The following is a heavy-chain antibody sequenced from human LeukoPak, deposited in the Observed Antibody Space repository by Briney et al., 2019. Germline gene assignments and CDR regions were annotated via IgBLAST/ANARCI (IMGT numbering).Heavy chain of an antibody. CDR1: GFTFSTYC. D-gene: IGHD3-3*01. J-gene: IGHJ4*02. Sequence: GGSLRLSCAASGFTFSTYCMHWVRQAPGKGPMWVSRICPDGTVTNYADSVKARFIISRDNARNTVYLQMNSLRVEDTAVYYCVKDFGRIRGTPDSWGQGTLVTVSS. CDR2: ICPDGTVT. CDR3: VKDFGRIRGTPDS. V-gene: IGHV3-74*01.